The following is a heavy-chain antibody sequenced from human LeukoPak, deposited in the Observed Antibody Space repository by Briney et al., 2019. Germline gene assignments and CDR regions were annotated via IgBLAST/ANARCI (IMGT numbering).Heavy chain of an antibody. J-gene: IGHJ4*02. CDR3: AREINDYGDGYFDY. D-gene: IGHD4-17*01. CDR1: GFTSSSYW. V-gene: IGHV3-7*01. CDR2: IKQDGSEK. Sequence: GGSLRLSCAASGFTSSSYWMSWVSQAPGKGLEWVANIKQDGSEKYYVDSVKGRFTISRDNAKNSLYLQMNSLRAEDTAVYYCAREINDYGDGYFDYWGQGTLVTVSS.